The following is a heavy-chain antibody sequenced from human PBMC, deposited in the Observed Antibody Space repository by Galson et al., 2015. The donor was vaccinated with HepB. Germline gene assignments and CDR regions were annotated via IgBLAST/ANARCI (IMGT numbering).Heavy chain of an antibody. Sequence: SVKVSCKASGGTFSSYAISWVRQAPGQGLEWMGGIIPIFGTANYAQKFQGRVTITADESTSTAYMELSSLRSEDTAVYYCATAAEDIVVVPAAKNNAFDIWGQGTMVTVSS. CDR1: GGTFSSYA. CDR3: ATAAEDIVVVPAAKNNAFDI. D-gene: IGHD2-2*01. V-gene: IGHV1-69*13. J-gene: IGHJ3*02. CDR2: IIPIFGTA.